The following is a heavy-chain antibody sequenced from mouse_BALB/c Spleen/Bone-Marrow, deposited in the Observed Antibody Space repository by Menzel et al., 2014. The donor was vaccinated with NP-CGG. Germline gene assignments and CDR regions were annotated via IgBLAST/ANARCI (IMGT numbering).Heavy chain of an antibody. CDR3: ARQGYGYVDFDV. CDR1: GFAFSSYD. CDR2: ISSGGGST. Sequence: EVQLQESGGGLVKPGGSLKLSCAASGFAFSSYDMSWVRQTPEKRLEWVAYISSGGGSTYYPDTVKGRFTIPRDNAKNTLYLQMSSLKSEDTAMYYCARQGYGYVDFDVWGAGTTVTVSS. V-gene: IGHV5-12-1*01. D-gene: IGHD1-2*01. J-gene: IGHJ1*01.